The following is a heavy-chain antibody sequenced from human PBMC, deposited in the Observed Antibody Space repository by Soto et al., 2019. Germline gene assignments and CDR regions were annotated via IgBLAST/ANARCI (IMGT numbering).Heavy chain of an antibody. V-gene: IGHV3-30*03. D-gene: IGHD4-17*01. CDR1: GFTFRSYA. J-gene: IGHJ4*02. Sequence: QVQLVESGGGVVQPGRSLRLSCETSGFTFRSYAMHWVRQAPGKGLEWVSVISSDGRNAYYADSVKGRFTISRDNSEDTLFLQLNGLRAEDTAMYYCAGTTVTTVGYFDYWGQGTLVTVSA. CDR3: AGTTVTTVGYFDY. CDR2: ISSDGRNA.